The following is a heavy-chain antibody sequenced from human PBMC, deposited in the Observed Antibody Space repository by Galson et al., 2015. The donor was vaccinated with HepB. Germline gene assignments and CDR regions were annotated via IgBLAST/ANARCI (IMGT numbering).Heavy chain of an antibody. J-gene: IGHJ6*02. CDR2: IYYSGST. CDR3: ARRGFTDYYYGMDV. Sequence: TLSLTCTVSGGSISSYYWSWIRQPPGKGLEWIGYIYYSGSTNYNPSLKSRVTISVDTSKNQFSLKLSSVTAADTAVYYCARRGFTDYYYGMDVWGQGTTVTVSS. D-gene: IGHD3-10*01. V-gene: IGHV4-59*01. CDR1: GGSISSYY.